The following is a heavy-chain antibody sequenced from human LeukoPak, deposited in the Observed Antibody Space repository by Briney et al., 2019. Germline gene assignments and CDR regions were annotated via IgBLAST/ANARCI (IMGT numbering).Heavy chain of an antibody. D-gene: IGHD3-9*01. Sequence: GGSLRLSCAASAFTFDDYAMHCVRQAPGKGLEPLSGTSWNSGSIGYADSVKGRFTISRDNAKNSLYLQMNSLRAEDTALYYCAKGTTYYDILTGYRPGFDYWGQGTLVTVSS. J-gene: IGHJ4*02. V-gene: IGHV3-9*01. CDR3: AKGTTYYDILTGYRPGFDY. CDR1: AFTFDDYA. CDR2: TSWNSGSI.